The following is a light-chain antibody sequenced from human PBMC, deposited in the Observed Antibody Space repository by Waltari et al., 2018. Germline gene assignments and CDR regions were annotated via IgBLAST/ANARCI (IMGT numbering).Light chain of an antibody. CDR2: LNSDGSH. CDR1: SGHTNYA. V-gene: IGLV4-69*01. J-gene: IGLJ3*02. Sequence: SLGASVKVTCTLNSGHTNYAIAWHQQRPEKGPRLLIKLNSDGSHIKGDGIPDRSSGSSSGADRHLIITSVQSEDEADYYCQPWLTHSRGFGGGTKVTVL. CDR3: QPWLTHSRG.